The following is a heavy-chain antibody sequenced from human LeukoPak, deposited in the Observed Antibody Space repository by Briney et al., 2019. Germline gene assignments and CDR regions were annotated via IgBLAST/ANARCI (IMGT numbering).Heavy chain of an antibody. J-gene: IGHJ5*02. D-gene: IGHD2-2*01. CDR1: GGSISSYY. CDR3: ARHALRRVYPGWFDP. V-gene: IGHV4-4*09. Sequence: SETLSLTCTVSGGSISSYYWSWIRQPPGKGLEWIGYIYTSGSTNYNPSLKSRVTISVDTSKNQFSLKLSSVTAADTAVYYCARHALRRVYPGWFDPWGQGTLVTVSS. CDR2: IYTSGST.